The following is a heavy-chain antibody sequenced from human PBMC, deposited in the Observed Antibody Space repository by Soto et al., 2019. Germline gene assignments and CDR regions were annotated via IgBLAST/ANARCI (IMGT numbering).Heavy chain of an antibody. CDR3: TGRFYSS. CDR2: LNSDGTTT. D-gene: IGHD1-26*01. V-gene: IGHV3-74*01. Sequence: EVQLVESGGGLAQPGGSLRLSCLTSGDTLSGHWMHWVRQSPGKGLVWVAGLNSDGTTTIYADSVKGRFTISRDNGKNTVYLQMDSLRVEDTAVYYCTGRFYSSWGQGILVTVSS. J-gene: IGHJ5*02. CDR1: GDTLSGHW.